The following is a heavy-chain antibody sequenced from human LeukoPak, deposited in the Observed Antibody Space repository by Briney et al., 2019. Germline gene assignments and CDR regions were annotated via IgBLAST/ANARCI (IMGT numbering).Heavy chain of an antibody. CDR2: ISWNSGSI. CDR1: GFTFDDYA. D-gene: IGHD3-10*01. CDR3: AKSPYGSGSYYKVGYFDY. J-gene: IGHJ4*03. Sequence: GGSLRLSCAASGFTFDDYAMHWVRQAPGKGLEWVSGISWNSGSIGHADSVKGRFTISRDNAKNSLYLQMNSLRAEDTALYYCAKSPYGSGSYYKVGYFDYWGQGTLVTVSS. V-gene: IGHV3-9*01.